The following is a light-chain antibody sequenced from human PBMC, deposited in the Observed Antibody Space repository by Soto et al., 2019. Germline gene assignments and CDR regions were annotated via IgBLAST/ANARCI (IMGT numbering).Light chain of an antibody. J-gene: IGLJ2*01. CDR3: RSYAGNNNLV. Sequence: QSVLTQPPSASGSPGQSVTISCAGTSSDVGGYNYVSWYQQHPGKAPQLMIYEVTKRPSGVPARFSGSKSGNAASLTVSGLQADDEADYYCRSYAGNNNLVFGGGTKLTVL. CDR1: SSDVGGYNY. V-gene: IGLV2-8*01. CDR2: EVT.